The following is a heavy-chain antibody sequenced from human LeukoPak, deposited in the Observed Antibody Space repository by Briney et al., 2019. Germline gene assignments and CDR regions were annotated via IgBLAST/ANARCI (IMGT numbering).Heavy chain of an antibody. Sequence: GGSLRLSCAASGFTFSSYSMNWVRQAPGKGLEWVSYISSSGSTIYYADSVKGRFTISRDNAKNSLYLQMNSLRAEDTAVYYCARGVGKQWRQAFDIWGQGTMVTVSS. CDR2: ISSSGSTI. V-gene: IGHV3-48*04. CDR3: ARGVGKQWRQAFDI. J-gene: IGHJ3*02. CDR1: GFTFSSYS. D-gene: IGHD6-19*01.